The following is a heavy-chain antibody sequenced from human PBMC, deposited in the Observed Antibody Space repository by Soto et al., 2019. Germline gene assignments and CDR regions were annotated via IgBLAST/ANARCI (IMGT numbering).Heavy chain of an antibody. CDR1: GFTFNKAW. CDR3: TTIYPYDRAPS. Sequence: GSLRLSCVDSGFTFNKAWMNWVRQAPGKGLEWVGRIRSKSDGGTTEYAAPVKGRFTISRDDSKNTVYLQVNSLKTEDTAVYYCTTIYPYDRAPSWGQGTLVTVSS. V-gene: IGHV3-15*07. CDR2: IRSKSDGGTT. D-gene: IGHD3-22*01. J-gene: IGHJ5*02.